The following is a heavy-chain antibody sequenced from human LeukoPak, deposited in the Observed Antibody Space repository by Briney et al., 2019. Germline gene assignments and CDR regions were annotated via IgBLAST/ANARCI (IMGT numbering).Heavy chain of an antibody. V-gene: IGHV4-59*01. CDR2: IYYSGST. CDR3: ARELDDSSGSDASDI. CDR1: GGSISSYY. J-gene: IGHJ3*02. D-gene: IGHD3-22*01. Sequence: PSVTLSLTCTVSGGSISSYYWSWIRQPPGKGLEWIGYIYYSGSTNYNPSLKSRVTISVDTSKNQFSLKLSSVTAADTAVYYCARELDDSSGSDASDIWGQGTMVTVSS.